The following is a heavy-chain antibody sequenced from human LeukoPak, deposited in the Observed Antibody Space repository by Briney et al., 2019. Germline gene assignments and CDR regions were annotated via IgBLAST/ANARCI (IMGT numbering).Heavy chain of an antibody. D-gene: IGHD4-11*01. CDR2: ISSSSSTI. J-gene: IGHJ1*01. CDR3: ARENSYDYSDYILAEYFQH. V-gene: IGHV3-48*02. CDR1: AFTFSSYS. Sequence: GGSLRLSCAASAFTFSSYSMNWVRQAPGKGLDWVSYISSSSSTIYYADSVKGRFTISRDNAKNSLYLQMNSLRDEDTAVYCCARENSYDYSDYILAEYFQHWGQGTLVTVSS.